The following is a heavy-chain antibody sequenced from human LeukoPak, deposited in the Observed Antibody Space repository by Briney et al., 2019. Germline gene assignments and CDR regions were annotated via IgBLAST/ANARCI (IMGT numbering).Heavy chain of an antibody. CDR2: IKSKTDGGTT. Sequence: GGSLRLSCAASGFTLSYAWMNWVRQAPGKGLEWVGRIKSKTDGGTTDYAASVKGRFTISRDDSKTTLYLQMNSLKTEDTAVYYCTTAYIAATKDFDYWGQGTLVSVSS. D-gene: IGHD5-12*01. CDR3: TTAYIAATKDFDY. J-gene: IGHJ4*02. V-gene: IGHV3-15*01. CDR1: GFTLSYAW.